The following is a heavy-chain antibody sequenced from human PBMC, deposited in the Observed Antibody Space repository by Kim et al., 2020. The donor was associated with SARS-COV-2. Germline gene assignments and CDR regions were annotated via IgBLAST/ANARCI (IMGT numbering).Heavy chain of an antibody. D-gene: IGHD3-9*01. V-gene: IGHV3-30*04. CDR3: ARDRSVDDISTGYYKLGWFDP. CDR2: ISYDGSNK. Sequence: GGSLRLSCAASGFTFSSYAMHWVRQAPGKGLEWVAVISYDGSNKYYADSVKGRFTISRDNSKNTLYLQMNSLRAEDTAVYYCARDRSVDDISTGYYKLGWFDPWGQGTLVTVSS. CDR1: GFTFSSYA. J-gene: IGHJ5*02.